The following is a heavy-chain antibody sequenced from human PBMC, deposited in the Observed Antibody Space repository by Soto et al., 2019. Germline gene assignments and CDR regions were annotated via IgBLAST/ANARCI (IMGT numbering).Heavy chain of an antibody. CDR2: ISGSGGST. CDR1: GFTFSSYA. Sequence: EVQLLESGGGLVQPGGSLRLSCAASGFTFSSYAMSWVRQAPGKGLEWVSAISGSGGSTYYADSVKGRFTISRDNSKNTLYLQMNSLRAEDTAVYYCANLRGETWIQLWLYYYYYGMDVWGQGTTVTVSS. CDR3: ANLRGETWIQLWLYYYYYGMDV. D-gene: IGHD5-18*01. V-gene: IGHV3-23*01. J-gene: IGHJ6*02.